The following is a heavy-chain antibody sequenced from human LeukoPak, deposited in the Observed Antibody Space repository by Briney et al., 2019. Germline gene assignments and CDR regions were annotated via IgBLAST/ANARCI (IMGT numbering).Heavy chain of an antibody. Sequence: PSETLSLTCTVSGGSISSYYWSWIRQPPGKGLEWIGSIYYSGSTYYNPSLKSRVTISVDTSKNQFSLKLSSVTAADTAVYYCARDFTLKGAFDIWGQGTMVTVSS. J-gene: IGHJ3*02. CDR1: GGSISSYY. CDR2: IYYSGST. V-gene: IGHV4-39*07. CDR3: ARDFTLKGAFDI.